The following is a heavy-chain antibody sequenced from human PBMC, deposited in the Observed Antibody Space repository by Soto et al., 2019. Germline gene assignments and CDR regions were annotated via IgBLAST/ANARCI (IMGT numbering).Heavy chain of an antibody. CDR3: ASMITFGGVIATYFDY. J-gene: IGHJ4*02. Sequence: TLSLTGDVSGGSISCGGYSWSWIRQPPGKGLEWIGYIYHSGSTYYNPSLKSRVTISVDRSKNQFSLKLSSVTAADTAVYYCASMITFGGVIATYFDYWGQGTLVTVSS. D-gene: IGHD3-16*02. V-gene: IGHV4-30-2*01. CDR1: GGSISCGGYS. CDR2: IYHSGST.